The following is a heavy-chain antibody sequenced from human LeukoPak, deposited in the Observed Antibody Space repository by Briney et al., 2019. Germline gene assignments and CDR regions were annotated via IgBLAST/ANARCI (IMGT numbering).Heavy chain of an antibody. D-gene: IGHD4-17*01. CDR3: AGSYGDYGHYYYYYYMDV. CDR1: GFTFSSYA. CDR2: SSGSGGST. V-gene: IGHV3-23*01. Sequence: GGSLRLSCAASGFTFSSYAMSWVRQAPGKGLEWVSASSGSGGSTYYADSVKGRFTISRDNSKNTLYLQMNSLRAEDTAVYYCAGSYGDYGHYYYYYYMDVWGKGTTVTVSS. J-gene: IGHJ6*03.